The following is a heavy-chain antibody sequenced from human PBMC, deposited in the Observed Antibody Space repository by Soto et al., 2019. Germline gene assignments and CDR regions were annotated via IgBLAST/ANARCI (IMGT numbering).Heavy chain of an antibody. V-gene: IGHV3-13*01. D-gene: IGHD6-13*01. Sequence: EVQLVESGGGLVQPGGSLRLSCAASGFSFSSYDMHWVRQATGKGLEWVSAIGTAGDTYYPGSVKGRFTISRENAKNSLYLQMNSLRAGDTAVYYRARSYSSSLGYYYGMDVWGQGTTVTVSS. CDR1: GFSFSSYD. CDR3: ARSYSSSLGYYYGMDV. CDR2: IGTAGDT. J-gene: IGHJ6*02.